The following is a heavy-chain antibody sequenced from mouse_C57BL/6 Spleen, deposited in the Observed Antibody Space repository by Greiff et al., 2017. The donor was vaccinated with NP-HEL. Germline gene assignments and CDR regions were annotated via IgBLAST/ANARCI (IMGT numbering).Heavy chain of an antibody. D-gene: IGHD1-3*01. CDR1: GFTFNTYA. CDR3: VRSDNSYFDY. V-gene: IGHV10-3*01. J-gene: IGHJ2*01. CDR2: IRSKSSNDAT. Sequence: EVQLVESGGGLVQPKGSLKLSCAASGFTFNTYAMHWVRQAPGKGLEWVARIRSKSSNDATYYAVSVKDRFTISSDDSQSMLYLQMNNLKTEYTAMYYCVRSDNSYFDYWGQGTTLTVSS.